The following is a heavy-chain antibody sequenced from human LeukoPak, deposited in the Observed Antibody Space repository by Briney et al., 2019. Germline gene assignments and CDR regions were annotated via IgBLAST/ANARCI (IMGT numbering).Heavy chain of an antibody. V-gene: IGHV4-39*01. CDR1: GGSISSSSYY. J-gene: IGHJ4*02. CDR3: ARGTYYYDSSGYYEGVY. CDR2: IYYSGST. D-gene: IGHD3-22*01. Sequence: PSETLSLTCTVSGGSISSSSYYWGWIRQPPGKGLEWIGSIYYSGSTYYNPSLKSRVTISVDTSKNQFSLKLSSVTAADTAVYYCARGTYYYDSSGYYEGVYWGQGTLVTVSS.